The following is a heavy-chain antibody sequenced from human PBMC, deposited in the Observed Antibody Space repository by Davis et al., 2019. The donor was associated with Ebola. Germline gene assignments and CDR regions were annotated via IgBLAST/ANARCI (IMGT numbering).Heavy chain of an antibody. CDR2: MNPNSGNT. D-gene: IGHD5-18*01. CDR3: ATVGSYDHDFDY. CDR1: GYTFTSYD. Sequence: ASVKVSCKASGYTFTSYDINWVRQATGQGLEWMGWMNPNSGNTGYAQKFQGRVTMTEDTSTDTAYMELSSLRSEDTAVYYCATVGSYDHDFDYWGQGTLVTVSS. V-gene: IGHV1-8*01. J-gene: IGHJ4*02.